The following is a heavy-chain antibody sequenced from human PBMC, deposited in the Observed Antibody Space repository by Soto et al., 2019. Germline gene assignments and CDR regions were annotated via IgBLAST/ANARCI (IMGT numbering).Heavy chain of an antibody. Sequence: EVHLVESGGGLVKPGGSLRLSCAVSGFPFSSCTMNWVRQAPGKGLEWVSSISPSTSHIYYADSVKGRFTISRENAKNYMFLQSNSLRAEDTAGYYCSGCGGGACHQNYGMDVWGQGTKVTVSS. CDR1: GFPFSSCT. D-gene: IGHD2-21*02. CDR2: ISPSTSHI. CDR3: SGCGGGACHQNYGMDV. V-gene: IGHV3-21*01. J-gene: IGHJ6*02.